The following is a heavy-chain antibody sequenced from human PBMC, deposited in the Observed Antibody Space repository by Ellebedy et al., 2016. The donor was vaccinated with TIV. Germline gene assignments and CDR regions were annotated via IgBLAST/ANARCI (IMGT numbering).Heavy chain of an antibody. V-gene: IGHV3-7*03. CDR1: GFTFSSYW. D-gene: IGHD4-17*01. Sequence: GGSLRLXXAASGFTFSSYWMSWVRQAPGKGLEWVANIKQDGSEKYYVDSVKGRFTISRDNAKNSLYLQMNSLRAEDTAVYYCARLQMTTIFNWFDPWGQGTLVTVSS. J-gene: IGHJ5*02. CDR3: ARLQMTTIFNWFDP. CDR2: IKQDGSEK.